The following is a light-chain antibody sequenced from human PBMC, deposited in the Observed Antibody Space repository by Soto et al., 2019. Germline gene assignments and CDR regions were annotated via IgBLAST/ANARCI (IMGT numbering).Light chain of an antibody. V-gene: IGLV2-8*01. J-gene: IGLJ1*01. Sequence: QSALTQPPSASGSPGQSVTVSCTGTSSDIGGYYYVSWYQQHPGKAPKLIIYEVTKRPSGVPDRFSGSKSGNTASLTVSGLQAEDEAHYYCSSYAGSNNFVFGAGTKLTVL. CDR2: EVT. CDR3: SSYAGSNNFV. CDR1: SSDIGGYYY.